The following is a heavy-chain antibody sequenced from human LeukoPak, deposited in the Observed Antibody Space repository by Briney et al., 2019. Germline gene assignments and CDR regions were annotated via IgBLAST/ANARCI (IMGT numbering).Heavy chain of an antibody. CDR1: GYTFTGYY. D-gene: IGHD2-15*01. CDR2: INPNSGGT. CDR3: ARVSDSTLGIWDAFDI. V-gene: IGHV1-2*02. J-gene: IGHJ3*02. Sequence: ASVKVSCKASGYTFTGYYMHWARQAPGQGLEWMGWINPNSGGTNYAQKFQGRVTMTRDTSISTAYMELSRLRSDDTAVYYCARVSDSTLGIWDAFDIWGQGTMVTVSS.